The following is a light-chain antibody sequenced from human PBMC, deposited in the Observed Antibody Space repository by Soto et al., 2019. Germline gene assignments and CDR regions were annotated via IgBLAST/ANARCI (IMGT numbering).Light chain of an antibody. CDR2: GAS. J-gene: IGKJ4*01. CDR3: QQYGSSALT. CDR1: QGVSRK. Sequence: DIVMTQSPATLSVAPGERVTFSCRASQGVSRKLAWYQHKPGQAPRLLIYGASSRPTGIPDRFSGSGSGTDFTLTISRLEPEDFAVYYCQQYGSSALTFGGGTKVDIK. V-gene: IGKV3-20*01.